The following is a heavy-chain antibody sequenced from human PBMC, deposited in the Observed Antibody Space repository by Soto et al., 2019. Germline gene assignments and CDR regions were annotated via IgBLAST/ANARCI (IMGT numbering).Heavy chain of an antibody. J-gene: IGHJ6*02. D-gene: IGHD3-10*01. CDR2: TYSSGGA. V-gene: IGHV4-39*07. Sequence: LQESGPGLVKPSETLSLTCSISGGSINGNNYSWGWIRQPTGRGLEWIGNTYSSGGAYYDPSFKSRASISVDTSKSQVCLKLTSVTSADTAIYYCARTRGSAVYFYFYGLDVWGHGTTVTVSS. CDR1: GGSINGNNYS. CDR3: ARTRGSAVYFYFYGLDV.